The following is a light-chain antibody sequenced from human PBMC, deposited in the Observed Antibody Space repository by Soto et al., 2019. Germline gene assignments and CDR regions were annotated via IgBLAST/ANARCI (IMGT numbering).Light chain of an antibody. CDR2: KAS. CDR3: QHYNSNSEA. V-gene: IGKV1-5*03. Sequence: DIQMTQSPSTLSASVGDRVTITYRASQTISSWLAWYQQKPGKAPKLLIYKASTLKSGVPSSFSGSGSGTEFTLTISRLQPDEFATYDCQHYNSNSEAFGQGTKVEIK. J-gene: IGKJ1*01. CDR1: QTISSW.